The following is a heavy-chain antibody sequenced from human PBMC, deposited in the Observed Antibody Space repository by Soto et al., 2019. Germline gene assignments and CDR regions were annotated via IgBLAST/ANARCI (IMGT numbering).Heavy chain of an antibody. CDR1: GFTFSSYA. Sequence: GGSLRLSCAASGFTFSSYAMHWVRQAPGKGLEWVAIISFDGSTKYYADSVKGRFTISRDNSKHTLYLQMNSLRTEDTAVYYCARDLYSSSSTFDYWGQGTLVTVSS. D-gene: IGHD6-6*01. CDR3: ARDLYSSSSTFDY. J-gene: IGHJ4*02. CDR2: ISFDGSTK. V-gene: IGHV3-30-3*01.